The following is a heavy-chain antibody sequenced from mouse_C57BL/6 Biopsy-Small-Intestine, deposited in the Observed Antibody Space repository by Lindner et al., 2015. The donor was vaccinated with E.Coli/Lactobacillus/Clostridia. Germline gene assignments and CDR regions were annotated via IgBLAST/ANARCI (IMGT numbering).Heavy chain of an antibody. CDR3: TRDQAYYTNYHDY. J-gene: IGHJ2*01. CDR1: GFTFSRFA. V-gene: IGHV5-4*01. Sequence: VQLQEVWGGLVKPGGSLKLSCAVSGFTFSRFAMSWVRQTPEMRLEWVATISDGGTYTYYPDNVKGRFTISRDNAKDNLFLQMSHLRSEDTAMYYCTRDQAYYTNYHDYWGQGTTLTVSS. D-gene: IGHD2-12*01. CDR2: ISDGGTYT.